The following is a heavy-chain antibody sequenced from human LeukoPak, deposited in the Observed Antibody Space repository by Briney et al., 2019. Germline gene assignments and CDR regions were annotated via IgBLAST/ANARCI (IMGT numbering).Heavy chain of an antibody. Sequence: GGSLRLSCAASGFTVSSNYMSWVRQAPGKGLEWVSVIYSGGSTYYADSVKGRFTISRDNSKSTLYIQMNSLRAEDTAVYYCARHSIIAPMDVWGKGTTVTVSS. J-gene: IGHJ6*03. CDR2: IYSGGST. V-gene: IGHV3-53*01. D-gene: IGHD3-16*01. CDR3: ARHSIIAPMDV. CDR1: GFTVSSNY.